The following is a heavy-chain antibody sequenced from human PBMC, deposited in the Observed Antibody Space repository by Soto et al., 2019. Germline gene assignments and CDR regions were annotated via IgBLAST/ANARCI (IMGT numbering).Heavy chain of an antibody. CDR2: IYYSGST. Sequence: SETLSLTCTVSGGSISSYYWSWIRQPPGKGLEWIGYIYYSGSTNYNPSLKSRVTISVDTSKNQFSLKLSSVTAADTAVYYCARGKLYCSGGSCYSTPQYFQHWGQGTLVTVS. V-gene: IGHV4-59*01. D-gene: IGHD2-15*01. J-gene: IGHJ1*01. CDR1: GGSISSYY. CDR3: ARGKLYCSGGSCYSTPQYFQH.